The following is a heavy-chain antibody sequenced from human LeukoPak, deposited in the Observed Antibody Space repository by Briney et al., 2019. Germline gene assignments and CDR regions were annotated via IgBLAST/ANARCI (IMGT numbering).Heavy chain of an antibody. Sequence: LTLTCTVSGYTISGGGYHWSRKPQRPGKGLVWIRYLFNSGSAHYHPSLKSRLQISVDTSKNQYSLHLSSVTAADTAVYYCARHYPATANFDYWGQGTLVTVPS. J-gene: IGHJ4*02. D-gene: IGHD5-12*01. V-gene: IGHV4-31*02. CDR1: GYTISGGGYH. CDR2: LFNSGSA. CDR3: ARHYPATANFDY.